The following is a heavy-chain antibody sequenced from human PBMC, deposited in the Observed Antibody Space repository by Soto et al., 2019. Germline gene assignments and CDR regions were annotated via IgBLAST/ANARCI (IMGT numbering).Heavy chain of an antibody. Sequence: QVQLQESGPGLVKPSQTLSLTGTVSGGSISSGDYYWSWIRQPQGKGLELIGYIYYSGSTNYNPSLKCRVTISLVACKHHFSLKRSSVTSADTSVYYCARDPYVYGILTGYGYYYGMDVWVQATTCSVSS. J-gene: IGHJ6*02. D-gene: IGHD3-9*01. V-gene: IGHV4-30-4*01. CDR1: GGSISSGDYY. CDR2: IYYSGST. CDR3: ARDPYVYGILTGYGYYYGMDV.